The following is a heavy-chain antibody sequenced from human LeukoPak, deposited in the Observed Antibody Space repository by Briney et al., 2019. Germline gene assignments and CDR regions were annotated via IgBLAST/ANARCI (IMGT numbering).Heavy chain of an antibody. CDR2: IYYSGST. J-gene: IGHJ6*03. D-gene: IGHD5-24*01. CDR1: GGSITSSSYD. Sequence: KSSETLSLTCTGSGGSITSSSYDWGWIRQPPGKGLEWIGSIYYSGSTHYTPALNSRVTISIDTTKNQFSLKLTSVTAADTAVYYCARGRRDGYALYYMDVWGKGTTVTISS. V-gene: IGHV4-39*01. CDR3: ARGRRDGYALYYMDV.